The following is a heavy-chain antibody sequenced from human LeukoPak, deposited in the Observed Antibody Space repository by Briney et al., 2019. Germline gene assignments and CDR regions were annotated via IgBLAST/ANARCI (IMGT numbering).Heavy chain of an antibody. Sequence: SVKVSCKASGYTFTSYDINWVRQATGQGLEWMGGIIPIFGTANYAQKFQGRVTITADESTSTAYMELSSLRSEDTAVYYCARDSGSFDGIWGQGTMVTVSS. CDR1: GYTFTSYD. CDR3: ARDSGSFDGI. V-gene: IGHV1-69*13. J-gene: IGHJ3*02. CDR2: IIPIFGTA. D-gene: IGHD1-26*01.